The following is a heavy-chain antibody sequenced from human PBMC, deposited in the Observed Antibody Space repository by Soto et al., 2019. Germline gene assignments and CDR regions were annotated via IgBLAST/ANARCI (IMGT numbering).Heavy chain of an antibody. CDR3: ARVPEIVGATHFDS. CDR1: GDSISSSNW. D-gene: IGHD1-26*01. J-gene: IGHJ4*02. CDR2: IFHSGST. Sequence: QVLLQESGPGLVKSSGTLSLTCAVSGDSISSSNWWSWVRQPPGKGLEWIGEIFHSGSTNYNPSLMNRVTMSVDKSKIHFSLELSSVMAADTAVYYCARVPEIVGATHFDSWGQGTLVTVSP. V-gene: IGHV4-4*02.